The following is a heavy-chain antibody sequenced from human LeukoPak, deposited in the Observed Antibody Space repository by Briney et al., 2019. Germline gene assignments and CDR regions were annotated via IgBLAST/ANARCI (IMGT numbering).Heavy chain of an antibody. J-gene: IGHJ4*02. V-gene: IGHV4-30-2*03. CDR1: GGSISSGGYY. D-gene: IGHD1/OR15-1a*01. CDR3: VRHEHHPTFNF. CDR2: ISNSGRN. Sequence: PSQTLSLTCTVSGGSISSGGYYWSWIRQHPGKGLEWIGDISNSGRNYYNPSLKSRVTISEGTSTNQFSLKLNSVTAADTAVYYCVRHEHHPTFNFWGQGILVTVSS.